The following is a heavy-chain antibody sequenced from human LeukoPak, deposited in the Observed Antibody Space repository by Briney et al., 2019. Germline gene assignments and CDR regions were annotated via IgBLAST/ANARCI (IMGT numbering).Heavy chain of an antibody. CDR1: GGSFSSYS. CDR3: ARWVPHYYDRPFRFDP. D-gene: IGHD3-22*01. Sequence: PSETLSLTCTVSGGSFSSYSWSWIRQPAGKGLEWIGRIYTSGSTNYNPSLKSRVTMSVDTSKSQFSLKLSSVTAPDTAVYYCARWVPHYYDRPFRFDPWGQGTLVTVSS. J-gene: IGHJ5*02. CDR2: IYTSGST. V-gene: IGHV4-4*07.